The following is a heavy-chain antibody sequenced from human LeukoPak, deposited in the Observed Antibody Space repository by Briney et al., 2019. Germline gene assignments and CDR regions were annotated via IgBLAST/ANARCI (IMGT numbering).Heavy chain of an antibody. Sequence: PGGSLRLSCAASGFTFSSYGMHWVRQAPGKGLEWVAVISYDGSNKYYADSVKGRFTISRDNSKNTLYLQMNSLRAEDTAVYSCAKVGYAVTKTDWYFDLWGRGTLVTVSS. CDR1: GFTFSSYG. CDR2: ISYDGSNK. CDR3: AKVGYAVTKTDWYFDL. D-gene: IGHD4-17*01. V-gene: IGHV3-30*18. J-gene: IGHJ2*01.